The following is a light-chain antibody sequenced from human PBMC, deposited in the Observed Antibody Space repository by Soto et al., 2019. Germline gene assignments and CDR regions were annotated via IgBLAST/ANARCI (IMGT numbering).Light chain of an antibody. V-gene: IGLV1-51*01. CDR2: DNN. J-gene: IGLJ2*01. CDR1: SSNIGNNY. Sequence: QSVLTQSPSVSAAPGQKVTISCSGSSSNIGNNYVSSYQQLPGTAPKLLIYDNNKRPPGIPDRFSGSKSGTSGTLDTTGLHNGEEADYYCATWYGSLRGEVFGGGTKLTVL. CDR3: ATWYGSLRGEV.